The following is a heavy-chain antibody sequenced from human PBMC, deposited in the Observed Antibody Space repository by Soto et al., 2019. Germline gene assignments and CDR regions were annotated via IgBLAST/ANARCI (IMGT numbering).Heavy chain of an antibody. CDR2: IYSGGST. J-gene: IGHJ3*02. Sequence: GGSLRLSCAASGFTVSSNYMSWVRQAPVKGLEWVSVIYSGGSTYYADSVKGRFTISRDNSKNTLYLQMNSLRAEDTAVYYCARDQAIFGRPDDAFDIWGQGTIVTVSS. CDR1: GFTVSSNY. CDR3: ARDQAIFGRPDDAFDI. D-gene: IGHD3-3*01. V-gene: IGHV3-66*01.